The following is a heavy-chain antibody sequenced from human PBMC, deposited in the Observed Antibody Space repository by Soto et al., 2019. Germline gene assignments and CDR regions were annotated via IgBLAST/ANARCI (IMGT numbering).Heavy chain of an antibody. D-gene: IGHD6-13*01. CDR3: AKEHHYSSSWSEFDY. CDR1: GFTFSSYA. J-gene: IGHJ4*02. Sequence: EVQLLGSGGGLVQPGGSLRLSCAASGFTFSSYAMSWVRQAPGKGLEWVSAISGSGVSTYYSDSVKGRFTISRDNSKNTLYLQMNSLRAEDTAVYYCAKEHHYSSSWSEFDYWGQGTLVTVSS. V-gene: IGHV3-23*01. CDR2: ISGSGVST.